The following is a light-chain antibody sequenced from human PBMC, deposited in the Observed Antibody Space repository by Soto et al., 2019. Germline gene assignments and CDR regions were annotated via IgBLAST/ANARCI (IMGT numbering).Light chain of an antibody. V-gene: IGKV1-5*03. J-gene: IGKJ5*01. Sequence: DIPMTQSPSTLSASVGDRVTITCRASQSISSWLAWYQQKPGKAPKLLIYKASSLESGVPSRFSGSGSGTEFTLTISSLQPDDFATYYCQQYYSYPPITFGQGTRLEIK. CDR3: QQYYSYPPIT. CDR2: KAS. CDR1: QSISSW.